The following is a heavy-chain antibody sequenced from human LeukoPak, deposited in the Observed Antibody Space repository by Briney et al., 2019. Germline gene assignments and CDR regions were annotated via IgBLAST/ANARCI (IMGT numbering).Heavy chain of an antibody. V-gene: IGHV1-69*13. CDR3: ARSGDYGPPDYFDY. Sequence: GASVKVSCKASGYTFTGYYMHWVRQAPGQGLEWMGGIIPIFGTANYAQKFQGRVTITADESTSTAYMELSSLRSEDTAVYYCARSGDYGPPDYFDYWGQGTLVTVSS. D-gene: IGHD4-17*01. J-gene: IGHJ4*02. CDR2: IIPIFGTA. CDR1: GYTFTGYY.